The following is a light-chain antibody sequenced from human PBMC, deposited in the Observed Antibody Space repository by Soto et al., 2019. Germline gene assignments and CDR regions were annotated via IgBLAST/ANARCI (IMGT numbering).Light chain of an antibody. Sequence: EIGMTQSPATLSVSPGERATLSCRASQSISRNLAWYQQKPGQAPRLLIYAASTRATGLPARFSGSGSGTEFTLTISSLQSEDFAVYSCQQYNNWPLTFGQGTKVAIK. J-gene: IGKJ1*01. CDR3: QQYNNWPLT. CDR1: QSISRN. V-gene: IGKV3-15*01. CDR2: AAS.